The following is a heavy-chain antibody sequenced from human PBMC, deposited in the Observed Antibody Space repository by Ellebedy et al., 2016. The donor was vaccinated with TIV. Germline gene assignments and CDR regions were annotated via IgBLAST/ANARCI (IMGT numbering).Heavy chain of an antibody. J-gene: IGHJ4*02. D-gene: IGHD3-10*01. CDR3: ISASYGSGSSLEY. Sequence: GESLKISCTVSGITFSNRWMHWARQVPGKGLVWVSIIFSHGGNPNYADSVWGRCTISRDNAKNTLFLQMDSLRAEDTGVYYCISASYGSGSSLEYWGQGSLVTVSP. CDR2: IFSHGGNP. V-gene: IGHV3-74*01. CDR1: GITFSNRW.